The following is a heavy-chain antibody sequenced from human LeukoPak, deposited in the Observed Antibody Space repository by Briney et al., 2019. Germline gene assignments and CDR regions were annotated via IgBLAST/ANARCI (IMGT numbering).Heavy chain of an antibody. D-gene: IGHD2-2*01. CDR3: ARELGYCSSTSCLGAFDI. V-gene: IGHV4-61*02. Sequence: SETLSLTCTVSGGSISSGSYYWSWIRQPAGKGLEWIGRIYTSGSTNYNPSLKSRVTISVDTSKNQFSLKLSSVTAADTAVYYCARELGYCSSTSCLGAFDIWGQGTMVTVSS. J-gene: IGHJ3*02. CDR1: GGSISSGSYY. CDR2: IYTSGST.